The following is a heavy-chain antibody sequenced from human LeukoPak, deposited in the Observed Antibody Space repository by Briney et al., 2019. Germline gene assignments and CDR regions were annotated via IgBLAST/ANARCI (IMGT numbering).Heavy chain of an antibody. CDR1: GGSFSGYY. CDR2: INHSGST. V-gene: IGHV4-34*01. CDR3: ARRYSSGWYYFDY. J-gene: IGHJ4*02. Sequence: SETLSLTCAVYGGSFSGYYWNLIRLPPGKGLEWIGEINHSGSTNYNPSLKSRVTISVDTSKNQFSLKLSSVTAADTAVYYCARRYSSGWYYFDYWGQGTLVTVSS. D-gene: IGHD6-19*01.